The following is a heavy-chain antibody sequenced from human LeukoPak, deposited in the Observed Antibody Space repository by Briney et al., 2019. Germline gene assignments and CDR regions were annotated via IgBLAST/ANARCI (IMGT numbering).Heavy chain of an antibody. CDR1: GGSISSGGFF. CDR3: ARGFYGAGSHFDY. CDR2: IHSSGIS. J-gene: IGHJ4*02. D-gene: IGHD3-10*01. Sequence: SQTLSLTCTVSGGSISSGGFFWSWIRQHPGKGLEWVGYIHSSGISNSNPSLRSRVTLSVDTSKNQFSLKLTSVTAADTAVYYCARGFYGAGSHFDYWGQGTLVTVSS. V-gene: IGHV4-31*03.